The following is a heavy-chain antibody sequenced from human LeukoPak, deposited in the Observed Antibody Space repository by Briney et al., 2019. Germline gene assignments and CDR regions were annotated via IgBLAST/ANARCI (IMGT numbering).Heavy chain of an antibody. CDR1: LYSFSNHG. D-gene: IGHD1-1*01. V-gene: IGHV1-18*01. J-gene: IGHJ6*03. CDR3: AREQQLVDHYSFYYMDF. CDR2: ISPHKGNT. Sequence: ASVKVSCKCSLYSFSNHGITWLRQAPGQGLEWIGWISPHKGNTNYQQRLQGRLIMTTDASTSTAYMELRDLRSDDTAIYYCAREQQLVDHYSFYYMDFWGEGTTVIVSS.